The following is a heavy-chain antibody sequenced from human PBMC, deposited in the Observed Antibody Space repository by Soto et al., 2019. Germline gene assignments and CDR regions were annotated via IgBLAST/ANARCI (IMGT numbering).Heavy chain of an antibody. CDR2: TNEDGSTI. Sequence: GGSLRLSCAASGFTFSSFWMHWVRQAPGKGLEWVSRTNEDGSTINYADSVKGRFIISRDRSKNTLYLQMNSLRAEDTAVYYCAKVKPGIQQWLVYFDYWGQGTLVTVSS. J-gene: IGHJ4*02. CDR1: GFTFSSFW. V-gene: IGHV3-74*01. D-gene: IGHD6-19*01. CDR3: AKVKPGIQQWLVYFDY.